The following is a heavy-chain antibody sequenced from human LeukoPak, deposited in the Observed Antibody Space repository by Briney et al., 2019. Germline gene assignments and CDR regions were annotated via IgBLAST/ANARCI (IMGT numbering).Heavy chain of an antibody. V-gene: IGHV3-30-3*01. CDR1: GFTFSSYD. CDR3: ARDAGTALARYFDY. Sequence: PGGSLRLSCAASGFTFSSYDMHWVRQAPGKGLEWVAVISYDGSNKYYADSVKGRFTISRDNSKNKLYLQMNSLRAEDTAVYYCARDAGTALARYFDYWGQGTLVTVSS. J-gene: IGHJ4*02. CDR2: ISYDGSNK. D-gene: IGHD5-18*01.